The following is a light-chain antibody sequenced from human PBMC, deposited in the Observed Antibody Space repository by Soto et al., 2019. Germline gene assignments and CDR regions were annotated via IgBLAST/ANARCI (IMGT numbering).Light chain of an antibody. Sequence: DFQMTQSPSSLSASVGDRVNITCRASQSITRYLNWYQQKPGKAPNLLIYATSNLQTGVPLRFSSSGFGTDFTLTINNLQPEDFATYYCQQSYSVPRTFGGGTKVEI. J-gene: IGKJ4*01. CDR3: QQSYSVPRT. CDR1: QSITRY. V-gene: IGKV1-39*01. CDR2: ATS.